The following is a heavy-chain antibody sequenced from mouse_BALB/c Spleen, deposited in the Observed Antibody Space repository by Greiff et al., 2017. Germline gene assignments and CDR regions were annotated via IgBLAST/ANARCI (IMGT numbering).Heavy chain of an antibody. D-gene: IGHD1-1*01. CDR2: INPDSSTI. CDR3: ARRGITTVEDY. V-gene: IGHV4-1*02. Sequence: EVKLQESGGGLVQPGGSLKLSCAASGFDFSRYWMSWVRQAPGKGLEWIGEINPDSSTINYTPSLKDKFIISRDNAKNTLYLQMSKVRSEDTALYYCARRGITTVEDYWGQGTTLTVSS. CDR1: GFDFSRYW. J-gene: IGHJ2*01.